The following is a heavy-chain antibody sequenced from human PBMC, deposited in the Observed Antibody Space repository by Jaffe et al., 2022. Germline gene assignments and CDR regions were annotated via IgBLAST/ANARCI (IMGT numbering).Heavy chain of an antibody. J-gene: IGHJ6*03. D-gene: IGHD3-3*01. CDR1: GGSISSSNW. CDR3: AREMGFWSGYPLRVLYMDV. V-gene: IGHV4-4*02. CDR2: IYHSGST. Sequence: QVQLQESGPGLVKPSGTLSLTCAVSGGSISSSNWWSWVRQPPGKGLEWIGEIYHSGSTNYNPSLKSRVTISVDKSKNQFSLKLSSVTAADTAVYYCAREMGFWSGYPLRVLYMDVWGKGTTVTVSS.